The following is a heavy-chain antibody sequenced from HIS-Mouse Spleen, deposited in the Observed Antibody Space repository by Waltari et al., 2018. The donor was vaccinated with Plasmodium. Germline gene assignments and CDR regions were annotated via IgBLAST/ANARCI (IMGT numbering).Heavy chain of an antibody. J-gene: IGHJ3*02. CDR1: GFTFSGSA. V-gene: IGHV3-73*01. CDR3: TRRPTGDAFDI. Sequence: EVQLVESGGGLVQHGGCLKLSCAASGFTFSGSAMHWVRKASGKGLEWVGRIRSKANSYATAYAASVKGRFTISRDDSKNTAYLQMNSLKTEDTAVYYCTRRPTGDAFDIWGQGTMVTVSS. CDR2: IRSKANSYAT. D-gene: IGHD7-27*01.